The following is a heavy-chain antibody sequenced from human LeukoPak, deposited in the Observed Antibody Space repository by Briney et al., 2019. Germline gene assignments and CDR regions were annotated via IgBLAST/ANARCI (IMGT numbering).Heavy chain of an antibody. CDR2: INPSGGST. J-gene: IGHJ4*02. Sequence: RASVKVSCKASGYTFTSYGISWVRQAPGQGLEWMGIINPSGGSTSYAQKFQGRVTMTRDTSTSTVYMELSSLRSEDTAVYYCAREGIAARTVDYWGQGTLVTVSS. V-gene: IGHV1-46*01. CDR3: AREGIAARTVDY. D-gene: IGHD6-6*01. CDR1: GYTFTSYG.